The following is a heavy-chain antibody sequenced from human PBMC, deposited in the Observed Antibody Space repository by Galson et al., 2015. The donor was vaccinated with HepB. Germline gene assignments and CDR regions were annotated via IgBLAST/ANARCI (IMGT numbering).Heavy chain of an antibody. CDR2: ITSSSTII. D-gene: IGHD1-14*01. V-gene: IGHV3-48*02. CDR3: AREAVTTYGLDV. Sequence: SLRLSCAASGFTFSTYNMNWVRPAPGQGLEWVSYITSSSTIIYYADSVKGRFTISRDNGKNSLYLQMNSLRDEDTAVYYCAREAVTTYGLDVWGQGTTVTVSS. CDR1: GFTFSTYN. J-gene: IGHJ6*02.